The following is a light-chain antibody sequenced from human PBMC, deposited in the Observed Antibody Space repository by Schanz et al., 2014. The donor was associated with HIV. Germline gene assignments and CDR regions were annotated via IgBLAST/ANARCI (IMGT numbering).Light chain of an antibody. J-gene: IGLJ1*01. CDR1: SSNIGTNF. CDR2: RNN. CDR3: AAWDASRNGYV. V-gene: IGLV1-47*01. Sequence: QSVLTQPPSASGPPGQRVTISCSGSSSNIGTNFVYWYQQFPGRAPDLLIYRNNQRPSGIPDRFSGSKSGTSASLTIRGLRSEDEADYYCAAWDASRNGYVFGPGTKLTVL.